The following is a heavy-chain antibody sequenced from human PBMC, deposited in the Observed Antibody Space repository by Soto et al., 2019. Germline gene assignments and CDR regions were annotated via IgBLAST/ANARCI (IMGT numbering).Heavy chain of an antibody. Sequence: ASVKVSCKASGYTFTSYDINWVRQATGQGLEWMGWMNPNSGNTGYAQKFQGRVTMTRNTSISTAYMELSSLRSEDTAVYYCARGHLSIAARRFLYYYYMDVWGKGPRATVP. CDR2: MNPNSGNT. J-gene: IGHJ6*03. CDR1: GYTFTSYD. V-gene: IGHV1-8*01. CDR3: ARGHLSIAARRFLYYYYMDV. D-gene: IGHD6-6*01.